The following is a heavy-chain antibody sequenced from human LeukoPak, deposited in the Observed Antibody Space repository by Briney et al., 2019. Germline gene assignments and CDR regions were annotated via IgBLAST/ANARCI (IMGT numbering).Heavy chain of an antibody. CDR2: IYSGGGT. V-gene: IGHV3-66*01. CDR1: GFTVSSNY. Sequence: GGALRLSCVVSGFTVSSNYMSWVRLAPGKGREWVSVIYSGGGTYYADSLKGRLTISRDNSKNTLYLQMNNLRAEDTAVYYCARDGTCGGACKGAFDIWGQGTMVTVSS. CDR3: ARDGTCGGACKGAFDI. D-gene: IGHD2-21*02. J-gene: IGHJ3*02.